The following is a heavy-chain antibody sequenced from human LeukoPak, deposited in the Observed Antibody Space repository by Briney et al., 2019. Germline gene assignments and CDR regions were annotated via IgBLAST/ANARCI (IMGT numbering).Heavy chain of an antibody. J-gene: IGHJ4*02. CDR1: GFTFSSYA. D-gene: IGHD3-3*01. Sequence: PGGSLRLSCAASGFTFSSYAMHWVRQAPGKGLEWVAVISYDGSNKYYADSVKGRFTISRDNSKNTMYLQMNSLRAEDTAVYYCARGVAIFGVAPLDYWGQGTLVTVSS. V-gene: IGHV3-30*01. CDR3: ARGVAIFGVAPLDY. CDR2: ISYDGSNK.